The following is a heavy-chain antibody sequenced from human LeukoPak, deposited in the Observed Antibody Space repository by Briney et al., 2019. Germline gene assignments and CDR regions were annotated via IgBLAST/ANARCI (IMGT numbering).Heavy chain of an antibody. D-gene: IGHD6-6*01. CDR2: IWYDGSNK. CDR3: ARDPLGSSSGQDYYYGMDV. Sequence: TGGSLRLSCAASGFTFSSYGMHWVRQAPGKGLEWVAVIWYDGSNKYYADFVKGRFTISRDNSKNTLYLQMNSLRAEDTAVYYCARDPLGSSSGQDYYYGMDVWGQGTTVTVSS. V-gene: IGHV3-33*01. J-gene: IGHJ6*02. CDR1: GFTFSSYG.